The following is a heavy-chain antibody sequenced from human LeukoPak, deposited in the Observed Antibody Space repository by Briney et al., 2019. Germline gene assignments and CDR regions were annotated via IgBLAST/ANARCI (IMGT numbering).Heavy chain of an antibody. J-gene: IGHJ4*02. CDR3: ARAPGLGYCSSTSCYLDY. D-gene: IGHD2-2*01. V-gene: IGHV1-69*04. Sequence: SVKVSCKASGGTFSSYAISWVRQAPGQGLEWMGRIIPILGIANYAQKFQGRVTITADKSTSTAYMEPSSLRSEDTAVYYCARAPGLGYCSSTSCYLDYWGQGTLVTVSS. CDR2: IIPILGIA. CDR1: GGTFSSYA.